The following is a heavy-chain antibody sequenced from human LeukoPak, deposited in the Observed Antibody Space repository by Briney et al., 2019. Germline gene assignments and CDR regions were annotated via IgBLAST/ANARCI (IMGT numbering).Heavy chain of an antibody. CDR2: IFYNGRS. CDR1: GGSISSTNYY. Sequence: SETLSLTCTVSGGSISSTNYYWGWIRQPPGKGLEWIGSIFYNGRSYHNPSLKSRVTISVDTSKNQFSLKLSSVTAADTAVYYCARESYGFTFDIWGQGTMVTVSS. J-gene: IGHJ3*02. V-gene: IGHV4-39*07. CDR3: ARESYGFTFDI. D-gene: IGHD5-18*01.